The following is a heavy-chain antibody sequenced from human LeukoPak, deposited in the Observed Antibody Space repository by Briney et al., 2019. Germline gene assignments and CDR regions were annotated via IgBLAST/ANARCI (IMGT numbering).Heavy chain of an antibody. CDR2: IWYDGSNK. J-gene: IGHJ6*02. V-gene: IGHV3-33*06. Sequence: GGSLRLSCAASGFTFSSYGMPWVRQAPGKGLEWVAVIWYDGSNKYYADSVEGRFTISRDNSKNTLYLQMDSLRAEDTAVYYCAKDQRYDSSKSLRDYYGMDVWGQGTTVTVSS. D-gene: IGHD3-22*01. CDR1: GFTFSSYG. CDR3: AKDQRYDSSKSLRDYYGMDV.